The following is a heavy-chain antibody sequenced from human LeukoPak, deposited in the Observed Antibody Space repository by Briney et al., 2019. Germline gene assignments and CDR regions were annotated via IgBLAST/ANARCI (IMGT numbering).Heavy chain of an antibody. CDR2: ISFDGSNK. V-gene: IGHV3-30-3*01. CDR1: GFTFSSYA. J-gene: IGHJ4*02. CDR3: ARDSAYGDYFIDY. Sequence: ARSLRLSCVASGFTFSSYAMHWVRQAPGKGLEWVAVISFDGSNKYYADSVKGRFTISRDNSKNTLYLQMNSLRVEDTAVYYCARDSAYGDYFIDYWGQGTLVTVSS. D-gene: IGHD4-17*01.